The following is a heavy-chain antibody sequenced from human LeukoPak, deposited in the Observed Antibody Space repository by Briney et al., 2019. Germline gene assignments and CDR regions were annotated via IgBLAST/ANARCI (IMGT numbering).Heavy chain of an antibody. V-gene: IGHV5-51*01. Sequence: GESLKIFCKASGYSFTTYWIGWVRQMPGKGLEWMGIVYPLDSDTKYSPSFQGQVTISADKSISTAYLQWTSLQASDTAMYYCAKLRWPQGDRSSFDFWGQGTLVTVSS. J-gene: IGHJ4*02. CDR2: VYPLDSDT. D-gene: IGHD6-6*01. CDR1: GYSFTTYW. CDR3: AKLRWPQGDRSSFDF.